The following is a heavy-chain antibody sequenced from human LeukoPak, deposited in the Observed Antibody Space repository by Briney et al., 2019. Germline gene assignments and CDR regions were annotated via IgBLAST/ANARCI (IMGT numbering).Heavy chain of an antibody. J-gene: IGHJ4*02. CDR1: GGSTSSSGYY. CDR2: IFYSEGP. V-gene: IGHV4-39*01. CDR3: ARAAGYDYVWGSYRLGFDY. Sequence: SETLSLTCTVSGGSTSSSGYYWGWSRQPRGKGLEWIGRIFYSEGPSYNPSVNSRVTISVDTSKNQFSLKLSSVTAADTAVYYCARAAGYDYVWGSYRLGFDYWGQGTLVTVSS. D-gene: IGHD3-16*02.